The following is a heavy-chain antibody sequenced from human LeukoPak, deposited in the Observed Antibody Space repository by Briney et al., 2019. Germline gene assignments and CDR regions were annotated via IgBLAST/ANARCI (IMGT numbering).Heavy chain of an antibody. J-gene: IGHJ4*02. CDR2: IFQSGST. Sequence: PSGTLSLTCAVSGASISSSNWWSWVRQPPGKGLEWIGEIFQSGSTNYNPSLKSRVTISVDKPKNQFSLKLNSVTAADTAVYYCAREVCLPANGVCYLDYWGQGTLVTVSS. CDR1: GASISSSNW. D-gene: IGHD2-8*01. CDR3: AREVCLPANGVCYLDY. V-gene: IGHV4-4*02.